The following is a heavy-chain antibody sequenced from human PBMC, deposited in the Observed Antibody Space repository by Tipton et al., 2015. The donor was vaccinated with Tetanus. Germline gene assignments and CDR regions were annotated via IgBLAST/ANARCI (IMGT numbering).Heavy chain of an antibody. CDR1: GYSFTRYG. Sequence: QVQLVQSGAEVKKPGASVKVSCKTSGYSFTRYGISWVRQAPGQGLEWMGWISPYNGKTNYAQKLQGRVTMTTDTSTTTAYMELRSLRFDDTATYYCSTDINGEAYWGQGTPATVSS. CDR2: ISPYNGKT. D-gene: IGHD3-10*01. CDR3: STDINGEAY. J-gene: IGHJ4*02. V-gene: IGHV1-18*01.